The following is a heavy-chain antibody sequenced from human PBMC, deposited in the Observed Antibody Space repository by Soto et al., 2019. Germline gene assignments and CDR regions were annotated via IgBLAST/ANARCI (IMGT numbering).Heavy chain of an antibody. CDR1: GFTVSSNY. CDR2: LYSGGST. J-gene: IGHJ4*02. D-gene: IGHD1-1*01. CDR3: ARQLGRNTGFDN. V-gene: IGHV3-53*01. Sequence: EVQLVESGGGLIQPGGSLRLSCAASGFTVSSNYMSWVRQAPGKGLEWVSVLYSGGSTYYADSVKGRFTISRDNSKNTLYLQMNILRAEDTAVYHCARQLGRNTGFDNWGQGTLVTVSS.